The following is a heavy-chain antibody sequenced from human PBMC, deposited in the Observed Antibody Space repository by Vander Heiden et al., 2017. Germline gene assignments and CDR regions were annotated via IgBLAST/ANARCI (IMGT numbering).Heavy chain of an antibody. CDR2: IKKDGSEK. J-gene: IGHJ4*02. V-gene: IGHV3-7*01. CDR3: ARWVRYYGSGRGDY. Sequence: VRLVEPGGGLVQPGGSMRSSCPASGSTSSTYWMRLFRQATGKGLEWVANIKKDGSEKYYVDSVKGRFTISRDNAKNSLYLQMNSLRAEDTAVYYCARWVRYYGSGRGDYWGQGTLVTVSS. D-gene: IGHD3-10*01. CDR1: GSTSSTYW.